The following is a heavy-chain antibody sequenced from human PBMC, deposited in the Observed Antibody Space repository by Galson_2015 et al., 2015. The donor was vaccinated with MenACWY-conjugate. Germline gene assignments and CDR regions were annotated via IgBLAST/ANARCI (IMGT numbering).Heavy chain of an antibody. D-gene: IGHD6-13*01. CDR2: ISGSGSRT. CDR1: GSSFSSYA. Sequence: SLRLSCAASGSSFSSYAMTWVRQPPGKGLEWVSGISGSGSRTYYADSVRGRFTISRDNSGNTLYVQMNSLRAEDTAVDYCAKGGGHSNIWYAGGDYWGQGTLVTVSS. J-gene: IGHJ4*02. V-gene: IGHV3-23*01. CDR3: AKGGGHSNIWYAGGDY.